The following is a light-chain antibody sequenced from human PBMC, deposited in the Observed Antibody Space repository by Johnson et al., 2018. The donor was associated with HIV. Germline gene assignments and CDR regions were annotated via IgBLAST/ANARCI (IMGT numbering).Light chain of an antibody. V-gene: IGLV1-51*01. J-gene: IGLJ1*01. CDR1: SSNIGNNY. CDR3: GAWDSSLSAHYV. CDR2: DNN. Sequence: QSVLSQPPSVSAAPGQKVTISCSGSSSNIGNNYVSWYQQLPGTAPKLLIYDNNKRPSGIPDRFSASESGTSATPGITGLQTGDEADYYCGAWDSSLSAHYVFGTGTKVTVL.